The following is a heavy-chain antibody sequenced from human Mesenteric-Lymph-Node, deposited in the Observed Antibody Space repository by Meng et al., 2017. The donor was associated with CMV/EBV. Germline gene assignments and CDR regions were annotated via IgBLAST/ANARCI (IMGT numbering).Heavy chain of an antibody. J-gene: IGHJ6*02. Sequence: LSLTCAASGFTFSSYAMHWVRQAPGKGLEWVAVISYDGSNKYYADSVKGRFTISRDNSKNTLYLQMNSLRAEDTAVYYCARDEIAVAGKKVYGMDVWGQGTTVTVSS. CDR2: ISYDGSNK. D-gene: IGHD6-19*01. CDR3: ARDEIAVAGKKVYGMDV. V-gene: IGHV3-30-3*01. CDR1: GFTFSSYA.